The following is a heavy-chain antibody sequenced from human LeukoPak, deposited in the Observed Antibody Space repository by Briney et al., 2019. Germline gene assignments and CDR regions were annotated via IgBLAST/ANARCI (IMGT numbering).Heavy chain of an antibody. D-gene: IGHD3-9*01. CDR2: IYYSGST. CDR1: GGSISTSNYY. V-gene: IGHV4-39*07. Sequence: SETLSLTCTVSGGSISTSNYYWGWIRQPPGKGLEWIGSIYYSGSTYYNPSLKSRVTISVDTSKNQFSLKLSSVTAADTAVYYCARVLRYFDWEDYFDYWGQGTLVTVSS. CDR3: ARVLRYFDWEDYFDY. J-gene: IGHJ4*02.